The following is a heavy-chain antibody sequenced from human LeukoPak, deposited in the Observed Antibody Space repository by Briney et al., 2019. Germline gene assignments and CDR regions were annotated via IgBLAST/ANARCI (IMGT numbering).Heavy chain of an antibody. CDR2: IYTSGST. Sequence: SETLSLTCTVSGGSISSGSYSGSCIRQPAGKGLEWIGRIYTSGSTNYHPSLKSRVTISVDTSKNQFSLKLSSVTAADTAVYYCARGGSITIFGVVPIDYWGQGTLVTVSS. D-gene: IGHD3-3*01. J-gene: IGHJ4*02. CDR1: GGSISSGSYS. CDR3: ARGGSITIFGVVPIDY. V-gene: IGHV4-61*02.